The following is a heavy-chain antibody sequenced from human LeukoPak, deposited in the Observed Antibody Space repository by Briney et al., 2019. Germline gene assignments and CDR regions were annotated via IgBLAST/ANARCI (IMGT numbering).Heavy chain of an antibody. CDR1: GFSFTDYY. D-gene: IGHD5-12*01. V-gene: IGHV3-11*01. Sequence: GGSLRLSCAASGFSFTDYYMSWVRQAPGKGLEWVSYISSSGSAIYYADSVRGRFTISRDNARNSMFLRMDGLRAEDTAMYYCATDIVATSGDYWGQGTLVTVSS. CDR3: ATDIVATSGDY. J-gene: IGHJ4*02. CDR2: ISSSGSAI.